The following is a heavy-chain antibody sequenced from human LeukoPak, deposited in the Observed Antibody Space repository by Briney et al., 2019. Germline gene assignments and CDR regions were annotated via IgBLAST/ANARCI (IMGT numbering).Heavy chain of an antibody. D-gene: IGHD5-12*01. Sequence: GGSLRLSCADSGFTFSSYGMNWVRQAPGEGLEWVSYISSGSDSIYYIESVKGRFTISRDNAKNSLYLQMKSLRAEDTAVYYCAKGGGYEAQYYYYYLDVWGKGTTVTISS. J-gene: IGHJ6*03. CDR1: GFTFSSYG. CDR2: ISSGSDSI. CDR3: AKGGGYEAQYYYYYLDV. V-gene: IGHV3-48*01.